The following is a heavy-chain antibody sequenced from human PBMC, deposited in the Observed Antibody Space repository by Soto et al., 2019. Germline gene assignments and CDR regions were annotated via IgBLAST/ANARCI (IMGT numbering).Heavy chain of an antibody. J-gene: IGHJ6*01. Sequence: QVQLVQSVAEVKKPGSSVKVSCKASGGTFSSYVISWVRQAPGQGLEWMGGIIPICGTANYAQKFQRRVTITADESTSRAYMKLSSLRSENTAVHYCAREHGETNYYYGRDVWGQGTTVTVSS. CDR2: IIPICGTA. D-gene: IGHD3-10*01. CDR3: AREHGETNYYYGRDV. V-gene: IGHV1-69*01. CDR1: GGTFSSYV.